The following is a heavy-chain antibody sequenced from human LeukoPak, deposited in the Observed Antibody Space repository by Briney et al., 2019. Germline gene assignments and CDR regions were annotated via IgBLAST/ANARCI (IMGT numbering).Heavy chain of an antibody. V-gene: IGHV1-2*02. CDR3: ARGDIYLDY. CDR2: INPNGGGT. CDR1: GYTFTTYY. Sequence: ASVKVSCKASGYTFTTYYIHWVRQAPGQGLEWMGWINPNGGGTNYAQTFQGRVTMTGDTSINTAYMELSRLTSDDTAVYYCARGDIYLDYWGQGTLVTVSS. J-gene: IGHJ4*02.